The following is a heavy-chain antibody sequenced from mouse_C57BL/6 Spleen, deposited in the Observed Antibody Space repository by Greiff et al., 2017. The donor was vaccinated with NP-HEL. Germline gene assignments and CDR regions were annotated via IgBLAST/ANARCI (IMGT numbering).Heavy chain of an antibody. CDR1: GYTFTDYY. CDR2: INPNNGGT. V-gene: IGHV1-26*01. D-gene: IGHD2-10*02. J-gene: IGHJ4*01. Sequence: VQLQQSGPELVKPGASVKISCKASGYTFTDYYMNWVKQSHGKSLEWIGDINPNNGGTSYNQKFKGKATLTVDKSSSTAYMELRSLTSEDSAVYYCAGYEAMDYWGQGTSVTVSS. CDR3: AGYEAMDY.